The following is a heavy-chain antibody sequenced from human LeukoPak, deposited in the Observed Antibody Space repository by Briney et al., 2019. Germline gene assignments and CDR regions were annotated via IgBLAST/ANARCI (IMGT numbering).Heavy chain of an antibody. J-gene: IGHJ4*02. D-gene: IGHD3-22*01. CDR3: ARGVHYYDSSGYTILFDY. CDR2: MNPNRGNT. V-gene: IGHV1-8*01. Sequence: ASVKVSCKASGYTFTSYDINWVRQATGQGLEWMGWMNPNRGNTGYAQKFQGRVTMTRNTSISTAYMELSSLRSEDTAVYYCARGVHYYDSSGYTILFDYWGQGTLVTVSS. CDR1: GYTFTSYD.